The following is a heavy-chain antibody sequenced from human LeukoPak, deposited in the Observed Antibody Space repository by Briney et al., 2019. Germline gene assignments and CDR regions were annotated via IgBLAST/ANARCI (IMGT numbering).Heavy chain of an antibody. CDR3: AKDLFAASGYGYFDY. CDR1: GFTFSSYS. CDR2: ISSSSSYI. V-gene: IGHV3-21*01. Sequence: GGSLRLSCAASGFTFSSYSMNWVRQAPGKGLEWVSSISSSSSYIYYADSVKGRFTISRDNAKNSLYLQMNSLRAEDTAVYYCAKDLFAASGYGYFDYWGQGTLVTVSS. J-gene: IGHJ4*02. D-gene: IGHD3-22*01.